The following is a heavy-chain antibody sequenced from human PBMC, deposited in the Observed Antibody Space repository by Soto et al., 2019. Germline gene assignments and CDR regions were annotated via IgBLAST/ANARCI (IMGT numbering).Heavy chain of an antibody. J-gene: IGHJ5*02. D-gene: IGHD2-2*01. Sequence: WTWIRQPPGRGLEWIAYINDSGSANYSPSLKGRITMSVDTSKNQFSLKLTSVTAADTAVYYCARIRSSYVGWLDPWGQGILVTVSS. V-gene: IGHV4-59*01. CDR2: INDSGSA. CDR3: ARIRSSYVGWLDP.